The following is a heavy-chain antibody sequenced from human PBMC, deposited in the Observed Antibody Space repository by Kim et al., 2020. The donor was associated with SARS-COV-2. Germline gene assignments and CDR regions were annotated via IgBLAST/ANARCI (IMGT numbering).Heavy chain of an antibody. CDR1: GGSISSSSYY. V-gene: IGHV4-39*01. CDR3: ARRRYGDFH. Sequence: SGTLSLTCTVSGGSISSSSYYWGWIRQPPGKGLEWIGSIYYSGSTYYNPSLKSRVTISVDTSKNQFSLKLSSVTAADTAVYYCARRRYGDFHWGQGTLVTVSS. CDR2: IYYSGST. J-gene: IGHJ4*02. D-gene: IGHD4-17*01.